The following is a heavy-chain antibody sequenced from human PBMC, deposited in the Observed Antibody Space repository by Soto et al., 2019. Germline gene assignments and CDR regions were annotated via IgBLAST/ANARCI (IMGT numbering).Heavy chain of an antibody. CDR1: GDTFSSFP. J-gene: IGHJ5*02. CDR3: ARYIAVSTAWFDP. CDR2: VIPVFGTT. D-gene: IGHD2-8*01. V-gene: IGHV1-69*06. Sequence: SVKVSCKASGDTFSSFPINWLRQAPGQGLEWMGGVIPVFGTTKYAQKLQGRLTITADKSSQTAFMELSGLRFDDTAVYYCARYIAVSTAWFDPWGQGTRVTVSS.